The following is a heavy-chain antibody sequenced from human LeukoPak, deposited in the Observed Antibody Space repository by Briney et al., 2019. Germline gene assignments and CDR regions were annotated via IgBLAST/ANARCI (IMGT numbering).Heavy chain of an antibody. CDR2: ISAYNGKT. J-gene: IGHJ4*02. Sequence: ASVKVSCKASDYAFTNYGVSWVRQAPGQGLEWMGWISAYNGKTYYAQKFQGRVTVTTDTSTSTAYMDLRSLRSDDTAVYYCARTNLDCKNGVCYDYWGQGTPVTVSS. D-gene: IGHD2-8*01. V-gene: IGHV1-18*01. CDR1: DYAFTNYG. CDR3: ARTNLDCKNGVCYDY.